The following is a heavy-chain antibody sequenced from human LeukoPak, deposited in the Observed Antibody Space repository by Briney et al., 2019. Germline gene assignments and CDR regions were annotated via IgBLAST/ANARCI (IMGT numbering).Heavy chain of an antibody. J-gene: IGHJ6*03. D-gene: IGHD5-12*01. CDR2: INPNSGVT. Sequence: VSVKVSCKASGGTFSNYAISWVRQAPGQGLEWMGWINPNSGVTNYAQKLQGRVTITRDTSIDTAYMQLSRLRSDDTAVYYCAKDRYGDYEAPFHYYMDAWGRGTTVTVSS. CDR1: GGTFSNYA. V-gene: IGHV1-2*02. CDR3: AKDRYGDYEAPFHYYMDA.